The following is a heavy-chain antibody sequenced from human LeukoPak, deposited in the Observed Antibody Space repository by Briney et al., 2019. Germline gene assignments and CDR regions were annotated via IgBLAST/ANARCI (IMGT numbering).Heavy chain of an antibody. V-gene: IGHV4-4*07. Sequence: PSETLSLTCTVSGGSISSYYWSWIRQPAGKGLEWIGRIYTSGSTNYSPSLKSRVTMSVDTSKNQFSLKLSSVTAADTAVYYCARDDWYSSSWPGAFDIWGQGTMVTVSS. CDR3: ARDDWYSSSWPGAFDI. D-gene: IGHD6-13*01. J-gene: IGHJ3*02. CDR1: GGSISSYY. CDR2: IYTSGST.